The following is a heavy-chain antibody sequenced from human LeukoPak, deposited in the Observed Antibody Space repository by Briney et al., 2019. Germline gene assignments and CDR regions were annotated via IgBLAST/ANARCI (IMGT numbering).Heavy chain of an antibody. CDR3: ARGLAGGRITIFGVVIREVGFDY. Sequence: GSLRLSCAASGFTVSSNYMSWVRQAPGKGLEWIGEINHSGSANYNPSLKSRVTISVDTSKNQFSLKLSSVTAADTAVYYCARGLAGGRITIFGVVIREVGFDYWGQGTLVTVSS. V-gene: IGHV4-34*01. J-gene: IGHJ4*02. CDR1: GFTVSSNY. D-gene: IGHD3-3*01. CDR2: INHSGSA.